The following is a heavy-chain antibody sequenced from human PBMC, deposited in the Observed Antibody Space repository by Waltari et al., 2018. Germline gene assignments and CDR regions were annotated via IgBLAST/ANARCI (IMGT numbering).Heavy chain of an antibody. J-gene: IGHJ4*02. V-gene: IGHV1-8*02. D-gene: IGHD5-18*01. CDR3: ARWIHGAGDY. CDR1: GYTFGTYD. CDR2: VNPNRGDT. Sequence: QVQLVQSGAEVKKPGASVKVSCKASGYTFGTYDINWVRQATGQGPEWMAWVNPNRGDTGFAQKFQGRITITWNTAISTAFMELSSLKSEDTAVYYCARWIHGAGDYWGQGTLVTVSS.